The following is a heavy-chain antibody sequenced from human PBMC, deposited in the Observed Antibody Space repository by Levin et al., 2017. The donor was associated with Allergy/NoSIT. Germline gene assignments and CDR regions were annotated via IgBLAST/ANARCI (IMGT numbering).Heavy chain of an antibody. Sequence: GESLKISCAASGFRFSDYYMSWIRQVPGKGLEWVSYISVSGRETNYADSVKGRFTISRDNAMNSLSLQMNSLRVDDSAVYYCAREGFWTDWGQGTLVTVS. CDR1: GFRFSDYY. D-gene: IGHD3/OR15-3a*01. CDR3: AREGFWTD. CDR2: ISVSGRET. V-gene: IGHV3-11*06. J-gene: IGHJ4*02.